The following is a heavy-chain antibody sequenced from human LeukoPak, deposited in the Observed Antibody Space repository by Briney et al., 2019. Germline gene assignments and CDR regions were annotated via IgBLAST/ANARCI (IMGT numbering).Heavy chain of an antibody. CDR1: GYSISSGYY. Sequence: KPSETLSLTCTVSGYSISSGYYWGWIRQPPGKGLEWIGSIYHSGSTYYNPSLKSRVTISVDTSKNLFSLKLSSVTAADTAVYYCARGAPSNDAFDIWGQGTMVTVSS. V-gene: IGHV4-38-2*02. CDR3: ARGAPSNDAFDI. J-gene: IGHJ3*02. CDR2: IYHSGST.